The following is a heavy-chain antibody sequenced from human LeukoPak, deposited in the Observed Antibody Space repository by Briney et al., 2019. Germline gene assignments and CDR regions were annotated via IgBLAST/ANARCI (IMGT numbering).Heavy chain of an antibody. J-gene: IGHJ4*02. CDR1: GGSITTTNYY. CDR3: VGHGQMTQGGFDS. Sequence: SETLSLTCTISGGSITTTNYYWGWIRQPPGMGLEWIGTVYYTGSAWYNLSLRSRVTMSADTSKSQFPLNLISVTAADTAVYYCVGHGQMTQGGFDSWGQGTLVTVSS. CDR2: VYYTGSA. V-gene: IGHV4-39*01. D-gene: IGHD3-16*01.